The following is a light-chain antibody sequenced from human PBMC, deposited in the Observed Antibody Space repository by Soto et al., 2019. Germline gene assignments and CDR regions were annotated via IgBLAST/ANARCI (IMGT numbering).Light chain of an antibody. Sequence: GLKQPPVTLSLSQGERATLSCRASQTVRNNYLACYQHKAGQAPRLLIYDASSRATGIPDRFSGGGSGTDFTLTISRLEPEDFAVYCCQQFSSYPLTFGGVTKVDI. CDR2: DAS. J-gene: IGKJ4*01. CDR1: QTVRNNY. V-gene: IGKV3-20*01. CDR3: QQFSSYPLT.